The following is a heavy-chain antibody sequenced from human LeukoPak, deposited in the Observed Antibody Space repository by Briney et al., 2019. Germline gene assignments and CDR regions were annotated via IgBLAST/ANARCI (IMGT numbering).Heavy chain of an antibody. CDR1: SYA. CDR2: ISYDGSNK. CDR3: AREGFGGVIALSY. V-gene: IGHV3-30*04. D-gene: IGHD3-16*02. J-gene: IGHJ4*02. Sequence: SYAMXWVRQAPGXXLEWGAVISYDGSNKYYADSVKGRFTISRDNSKNTLYLQMNSLRAEDTAVYYCAREGFGGVIALSYWGQGTLVTVSS.